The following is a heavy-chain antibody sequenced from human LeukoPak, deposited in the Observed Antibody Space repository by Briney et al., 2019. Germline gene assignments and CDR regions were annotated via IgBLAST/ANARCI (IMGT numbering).Heavy chain of an antibody. D-gene: IGHD2-2*01. CDR2: ISGSGSST. CDR3: AKAGDIVVVPAAIPPFQH. CDR1: GFTFSSYA. Sequence: GGSLRLSCAASGFTFSSYAMSWVRQAPGKGLEWVSAISGSGSSTYYADSVKGRFTISRDNSKNTLYLQMNSLRAEDTAVYYCAKAGDIVVVPAAIPPFQHWGQGTLVTVSS. V-gene: IGHV3-23*01. J-gene: IGHJ1*01.